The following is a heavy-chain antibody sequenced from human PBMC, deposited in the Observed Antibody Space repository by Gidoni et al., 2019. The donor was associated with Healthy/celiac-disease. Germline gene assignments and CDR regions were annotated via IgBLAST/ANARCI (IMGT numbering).Heavy chain of an antibody. J-gene: IGHJ6*03. CDR2: IYPGDSDT. V-gene: IGHV5-51*03. D-gene: IGHD3-3*01. Sequence: EVQLVQSGAEVKKPGESLKISCKGSGYSFTSYWIGWVRQMPGKGLEWMGIIYPGDSDTRDSPSFQGQVTISADKSISTAYLQWSSLKASDTAMYYWARNVESPYYYMDVWGKGTTVTVSS. CDR1: GYSFTSYW. CDR3: ARNVESPYYYMDV.